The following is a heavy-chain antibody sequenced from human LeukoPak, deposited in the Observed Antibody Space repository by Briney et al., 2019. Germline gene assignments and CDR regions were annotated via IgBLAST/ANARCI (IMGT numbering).Heavy chain of an antibody. CDR3: ATLVSTSYYFDY. J-gene: IGHJ4*02. V-gene: IGHV4-38-2*02. D-gene: IGHD5/OR15-5a*01. Sequence: SETLSLTCTVSGYSISSGYYWGWIRQPPGKGLEWIGNIYHSGITYYNHFNSSLKSRVTISIDTSKNQFSLRLTSVTAADTAVYFCATLVSTSYYFDYWGQGTLVTVSS. CDR2: IYHSGIT. CDR1: GYSISSGYY.